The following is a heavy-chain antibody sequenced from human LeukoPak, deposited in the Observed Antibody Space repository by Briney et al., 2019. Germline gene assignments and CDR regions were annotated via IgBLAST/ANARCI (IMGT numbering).Heavy chain of an antibody. CDR1: GYTFTSYG. D-gene: IGHD3-3*01. Sequence: ASVKVSCKASGYTFTSYGISWARQAPGQGLEWMGWISAYNGNTNYAQKLQGRVTMTTDTSTSTAYMELRSLRSDDTAVYYCARDLVSVLRFLEWTGQRPEDAFDIWGQGTMVTVSS. J-gene: IGHJ3*02. V-gene: IGHV1-18*01. CDR3: ARDLVSVLRFLEWTGQRPEDAFDI. CDR2: ISAYNGNT.